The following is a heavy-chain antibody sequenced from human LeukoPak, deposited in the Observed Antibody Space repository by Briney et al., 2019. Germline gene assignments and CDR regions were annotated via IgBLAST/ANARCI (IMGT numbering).Heavy chain of an antibody. J-gene: IGHJ4*02. V-gene: IGHV3-43*01. CDR3: AKELDTMFFDY. Sequence: GGSLRLSCATSGFNFDRYTIHWVRKAPGKGLEWVSLAGWAGGTTFYSDSVRGRFTISRDSGRKSVHLQMNSLTTDDTAFYFCAKELDTMFFDYWGQGALVTVSS. CDR1: GFNFDRYT. D-gene: IGHD3-10*02. CDR2: AGWAGGTT.